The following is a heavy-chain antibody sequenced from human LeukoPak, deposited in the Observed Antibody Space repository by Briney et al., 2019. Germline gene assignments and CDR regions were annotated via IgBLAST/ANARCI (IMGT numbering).Heavy chain of an antibody. CDR1: GGCVSSGSYY. J-gene: IGHJ4*02. CDR2: IYYSGST. Sequence: PSETLSLTCTVSGGCVSSGSYYWSWIRQPPGKGLEWIGYIYYSGSTNYNPSLKSRVTISVDTSKNQFSLKLSSVTAADTAVYYCARVGVVVPAAMSYFDYWGQGTLVTVSS. CDR3: ARVGVVVPAAMSYFDY. V-gene: IGHV4-61*01. D-gene: IGHD2-2*01.